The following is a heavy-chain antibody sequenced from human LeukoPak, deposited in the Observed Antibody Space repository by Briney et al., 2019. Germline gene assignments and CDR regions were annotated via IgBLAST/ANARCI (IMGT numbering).Heavy chain of an antibody. CDR2: ISSSSSYI. CDR1: GFTFSSYS. CDR3: ARVGVDIGRTFDY. V-gene: IGHV3-21*01. J-gene: IGHJ4*02. D-gene: IGHD5-12*01. Sequence: PGGSLRLSCAASGFTFSSYSMNWVRQAPGKGLEWVSSISSSSSYIYYADSVKGRFTISRDNAKNSLYLQMNSLRAEDTAVYYCARVGVDIGRTFDYWGQGTLVTVSS.